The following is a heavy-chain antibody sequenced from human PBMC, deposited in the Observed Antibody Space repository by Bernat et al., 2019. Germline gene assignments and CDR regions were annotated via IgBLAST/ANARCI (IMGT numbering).Heavy chain of an antibody. J-gene: IGHJ4*02. V-gene: IGHV1-58*02. CDR3: AAGYYDFWSGYPPFDY. Sequence: QMQLVQSGPEVKKPGTSVKVSCKASGFTFTSSAMQWVRQARGQRLEWRGWIVVGSGNTNYAQKFQERVTITRDMSTSTAYMELSSLRSEDTAVYYCAAGYYDFWSGYPPFDYWGQGTLVTVSS. D-gene: IGHD3-3*01. CDR1: GFTFTSSA. CDR2: IVVGSGNT.